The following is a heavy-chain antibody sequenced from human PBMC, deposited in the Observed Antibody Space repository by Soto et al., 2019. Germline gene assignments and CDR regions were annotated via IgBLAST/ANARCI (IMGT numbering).Heavy chain of an antibody. J-gene: IGHJ4*02. V-gene: IGHV3-30-3*01. Sequence: QVQLVESGGGVVQPGRSLRLSCAASGFTFSSYAMHWVRQAPGKGLEWVAVISYDGSNKYYADCVKGRFTISRDNSKNTLYLQMNSLRAEDTAVYYCARPTDVVATTVDYWGQGTLVTVSS. CDR1: GFTFSSYA. CDR3: ARPTDVVATTVDY. CDR2: ISYDGSNK. D-gene: IGHD5-12*01.